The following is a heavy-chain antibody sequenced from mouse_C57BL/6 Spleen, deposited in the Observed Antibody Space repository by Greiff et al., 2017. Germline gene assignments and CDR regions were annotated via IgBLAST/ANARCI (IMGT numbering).Heavy chain of an antibody. CDR2: IDPSDSET. CDR1: GYTFTSYW. Sequence: QVQLQQPGAELVRPGSSVKLSCKASGYTFTSYWLHWVKQRPIQGLEWIGNIDPSDSETHYNQKFKDKATLTVDKSSSTAYMQLSSLTSEDSAVYYCARDEHARGDWYFDVWGTGTTVTVSS. J-gene: IGHJ1*03. CDR3: ARDEHARGDWYFDV. V-gene: IGHV1-52*01.